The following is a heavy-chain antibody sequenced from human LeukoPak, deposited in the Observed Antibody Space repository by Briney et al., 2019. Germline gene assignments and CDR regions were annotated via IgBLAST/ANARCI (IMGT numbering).Heavy chain of an antibody. CDR2: ISAYNGNT. V-gene: IGHV1-18*01. CDR1: GYTFTSYG. J-gene: IGHJ4*02. D-gene: IGHD3-10*01. CDR3: ARDLGAAFMVRGVPFDY. Sequence: ASVKVSCKASGYTFTSYGISWVRQAPGQGLEWMGWISAYNGNTNYAQKLQGRVTMTTDTSTTTAYLELRSLRSEDTAVYYCARDLGAAFMVRGVPFDYWGQGTLVTVSS.